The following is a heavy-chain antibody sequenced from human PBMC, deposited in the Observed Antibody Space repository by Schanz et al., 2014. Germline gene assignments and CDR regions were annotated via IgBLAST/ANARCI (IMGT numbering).Heavy chain of an antibody. V-gene: IGHV3-66*01. Sequence: EVQLVEPGGGLVQPGKSLRLSCAASGFSVCNKYMNWVRQAPGKGLEWVSFIYIGGNTYYADSVKGRFTISRDNSKNTVYIQMNSLRAEDTAVYYCARGGPAYYFDDWGQGTLVTVSS. J-gene: IGHJ4*02. CDR2: IYIGGNT. CDR1: GFSVCNKY. CDR3: ARGGPAYYFDD.